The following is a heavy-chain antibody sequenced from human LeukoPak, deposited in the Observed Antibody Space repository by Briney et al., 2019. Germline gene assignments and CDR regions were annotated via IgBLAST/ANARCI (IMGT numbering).Heavy chain of an antibody. CDR1: GGTFSSYT. V-gene: IGHV1-69*13. CDR2: IIPIFGTA. Sequence: ASVTVSFKASGGTFSSYTISWVRQAPGQGLEWMGGIIPIFGTANYAQKFQGRVTITADESTSTAYMELSSLRSEDTAVYHCAREWGHDSSGYYYAYWGQGTLVTVSS. D-gene: IGHD3-22*01. J-gene: IGHJ4*02. CDR3: AREWGHDSSGYYYAY.